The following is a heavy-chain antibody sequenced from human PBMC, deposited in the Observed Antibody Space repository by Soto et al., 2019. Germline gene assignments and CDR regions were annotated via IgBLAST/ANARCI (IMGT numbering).Heavy chain of an antibody. Sequence: PGESLKISCKGSGYSFTSYWIFWVRQMPVKGLECMGIIYPFYSDTRCSPSFQGHVTISSYSSVSTSYLQLSSLKASDTAMCYCAXQGDYDILTGYYGRAEYFQHWGQGTLVTVSS. CDR2: IYPFYSDT. J-gene: IGHJ1*01. CDR3: AXQGDYDILTGYYGRAEYFQH. V-gene: IGHV5-51*01. CDR1: GYSFTSYW. D-gene: IGHD3-9*01.